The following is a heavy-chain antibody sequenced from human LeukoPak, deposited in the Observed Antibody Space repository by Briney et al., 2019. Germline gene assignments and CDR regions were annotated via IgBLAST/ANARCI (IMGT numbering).Heavy chain of an antibody. CDR3: AVGRPRNATRLDDGYDF. CDR2: ILISGRT. J-gene: IGHJ3*01. CDR1: GGSITTYY. Sequence: SETLSLTCTVSGGSITTYYWSWIRQPAGKGLEWLGRILISGRTNYNPSLKSRLTMSADTSKNQFSLILNSVTAADTAVYYCAVGRPRNATRLDDGYDFWGQGTMVTVSS. D-gene: IGHD1-1*01. V-gene: IGHV4-4*07.